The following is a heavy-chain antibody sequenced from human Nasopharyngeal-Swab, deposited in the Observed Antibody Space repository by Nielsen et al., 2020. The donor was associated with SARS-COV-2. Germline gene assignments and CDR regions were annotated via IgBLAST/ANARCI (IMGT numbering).Heavy chain of an antibody. D-gene: IGHD3-3*01. V-gene: IGHV1-18*01. J-gene: IGHJ4*02. CDR1: GYTFSNYP. Sequence: ASVTVSCKASGYTFSNYPFSWARQAPGQGLEWVGWINPYTGDTSYAQNLQGRVTLTTDTSTNTAYMELRSLTSDDTAVYYCARVVNGVTGGDYWGQGTLVTVSS. CDR2: INPYTGDT. CDR3: ARVVNGVTGGDY.